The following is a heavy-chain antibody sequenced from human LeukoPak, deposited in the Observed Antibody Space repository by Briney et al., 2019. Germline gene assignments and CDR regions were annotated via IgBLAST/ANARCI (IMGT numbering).Heavy chain of an antibody. D-gene: IGHD3-22*01. CDR1: GFSFSTYA. CDR2: ISSSSSFK. Sequence: GGSLRLSCAASGFSFSTYAMHWVRQAPGKGLEWVSYISSSSSFKKYADSLKGRFTISRDNSKNTLYLQMNSLRAEDTAVYYCAKDSEWGYSSGSLFDYWGQGTLVTVSS. J-gene: IGHJ4*02. CDR3: AKDSEWGYSSGSLFDY. V-gene: IGHV3-21*04.